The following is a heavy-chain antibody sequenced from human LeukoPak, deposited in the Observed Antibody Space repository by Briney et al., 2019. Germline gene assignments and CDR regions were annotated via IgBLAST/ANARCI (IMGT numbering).Heavy chain of an antibody. D-gene: IGHD5-24*01. CDR3: ASFYNTNDALDI. CDR2: INPTGGST. J-gene: IGHJ3*02. Sequence: ASVTVSCKASGYRFTSQYVHWVRQAPGQGLEWMGIINPTGGSTRNAQKFQGRFSMTGDTSTSTVYMELSRLRSEDTAVYYCASFYNTNDALDIWGQGTMVTASS. V-gene: IGHV1-46*01. CDR1: GYRFTSQY.